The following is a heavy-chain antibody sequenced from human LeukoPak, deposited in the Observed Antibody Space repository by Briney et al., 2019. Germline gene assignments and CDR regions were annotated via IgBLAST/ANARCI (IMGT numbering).Heavy chain of an antibody. D-gene: IGHD6-19*01. CDR2: IHYNGAT. CDR3: ARLPLLPYSSGYYDY. Sequence: PSETLSLTCTVSGGSISNTAYYWGWIRQSPEKGLEWIAIIHYNGATYYNPSLRSRVLISADTSKNQFSLTLNSVAAADTAVYYCARLPLLPYSSGYYDYWGHGTLVTVSS. J-gene: IGHJ4*01. CDR1: GGSISNTAYY. V-gene: IGHV4-39*01.